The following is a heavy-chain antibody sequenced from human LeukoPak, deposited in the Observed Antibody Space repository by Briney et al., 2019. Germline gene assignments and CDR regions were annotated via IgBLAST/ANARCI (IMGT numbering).Heavy chain of an antibody. V-gene: IGHV4-38-2*02. CDR1: GYSITSGYY. CDR3: AREIRMDV. Sequence: PSETLSLTRAVSGYSITSGYYWGWIRQPPGKGLEWIGSIYHSGSTYYNPPLKSRVTISVDTSKNQFSLKLSSVTAADTAVYYCAREIRMDVWGKGTTITVSS. CDR2: IYHSGST. J-gene: IGHJ6*04.